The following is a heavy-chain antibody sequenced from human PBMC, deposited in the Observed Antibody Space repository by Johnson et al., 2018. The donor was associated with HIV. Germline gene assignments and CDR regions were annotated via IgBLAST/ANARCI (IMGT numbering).Heavy chain of an antibody. CDR1: GFTFSSYA. CDR3: ARDLGNWDSPRSAFDI. CDR2: ISYDGSNK. D-gene: IGHD1/OR15-1a*01. V-gene: IGHV3-30*04. J-gene: IGHJ3*02. Sequence: VQLVESGGGLVKPGGSLRLSCAASGFTFSSYAMHWVRQAPGKGLEWVAVISYDGSNKYYADSVKGRFTISRDNAKNSLYLQVNSLRAEDTAVYYCARDLGNWDSPRSAFDIWGQGTMVTVSS.